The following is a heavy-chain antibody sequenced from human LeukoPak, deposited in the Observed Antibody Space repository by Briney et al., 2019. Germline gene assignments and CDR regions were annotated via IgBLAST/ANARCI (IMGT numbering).Heavy chain of an antibody. V-gene: IGHV4-34*01. CDR2: IGHTGST. D-gene: IGHD3-10*01. CDR3: AKTGPFYDSKSYYNFLDY. Sequence: KPSETLSLTCAVYGASFSDYYWSWIRQPPGKGLEWIGEIGHTGSTNYNPSLRSRLSMSVDTSKNQFSLRLSSVTAADTAVYYCAKTGPFYDSKSYYNFLDYWAQGTLVTVSS. CDR1: GASFSDYY. J-gene: IGHJ4*02.